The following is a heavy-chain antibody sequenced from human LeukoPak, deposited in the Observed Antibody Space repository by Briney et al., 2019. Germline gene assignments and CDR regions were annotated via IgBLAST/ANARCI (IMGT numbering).Heavy chain of an antibody. CDR3: TQRQGPMSGSYDYFDP. J-gene: IGHJ5*02. CDR1: GGSLSGYY. D-gene: IGHD1-26*01. CDR2: IHSDGYT. V-gene: IGHV4-4*09. Sequence: PSETLSLTCTVSGGSLSGYYWSWIRQPPGQGLEWIAYIHSDGYTNYNPSLRSRVTISVDTSKNQFSLEVSSLTAADTAIYYCTQRQGPMSGSYDYFDPRGQGILVTVSS.